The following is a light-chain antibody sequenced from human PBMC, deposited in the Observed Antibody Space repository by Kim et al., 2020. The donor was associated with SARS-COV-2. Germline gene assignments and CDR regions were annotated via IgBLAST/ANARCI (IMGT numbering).Light chain of an antibody. CDR1: QSVSSS. Sequence: PGERAPLSCRACQSVSSSLAWYQQKPGQAPRLLIYDASSRATGIPARFSGSGSGTDFTLTISSLEPEDFAVYYCHQRRDWPLTFGAGTKVDIK. CDR2: DAS. V-gene: IGKV3-11*01. J-gene: IGKJ4*01. CDR3: HQRRDWPLT.